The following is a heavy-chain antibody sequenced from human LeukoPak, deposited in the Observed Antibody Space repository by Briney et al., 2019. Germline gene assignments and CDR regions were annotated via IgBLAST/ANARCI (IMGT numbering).Heavy chain of an antibody. CDR3: ARDPDATGWFDP. Sequence: GGSLRLSCAASGFTFSSYAVSWVRQAPGKGLAWVSAISGSGGSTYYADSVKGRFTISRDNAKNSLYLQMNSLRAEDTAVYYCARDPDATGWFDPWGQGTLVTVSS. J-gene: IGHJ5*02. V-gene: IGHV3-23*01. D-gene: IGHD2-15*01. CDR1: GFTFSSYA. CDR2: ISGSGGST.